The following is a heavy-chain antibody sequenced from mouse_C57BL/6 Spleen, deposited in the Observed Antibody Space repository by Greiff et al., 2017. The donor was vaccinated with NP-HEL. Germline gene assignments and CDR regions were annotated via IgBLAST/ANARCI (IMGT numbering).Heavy chain of an antibody. J-gene: IGHJ2*01. CDR1: GYTFTSYW. Sequence: VQLQQPGAELVKPGASVKLSCKASGYTFTSYWMHWVKQRPGQGLEWIGMIHPNSGSTNYNEKFKSKATLTVDKSSSTAYMQLSSLTSADSAVYYCARSYSNYFDYWGQGTTLTVSS. V-gene: IGHV1-64*01. CDR2: IHPNSGST. CDR3: ARSYSNYFDY. D-gene: IGHD2-5*01.